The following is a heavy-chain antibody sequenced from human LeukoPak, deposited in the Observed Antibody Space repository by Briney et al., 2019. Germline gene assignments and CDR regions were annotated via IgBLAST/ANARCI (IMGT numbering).Heavy chain of an antibody. Sequence: SVKVSCKASGGTFSSYAISWVRQAPGQGLEWMGGIIPIFGTANYAQKFQGRVTITADESTSTAYMELSSLRSVDTAVYYCAKEAGIAVAGTLGYYYYGMDVWGQGTTVTVSS. V-gene: IGHV1-69*13. CDR3: AKEAGIAVAGTLGYYYYGMDV. CDR1: GGTFSSYA. CDR2: IIPIFGTA. J-gene: IGHJ6*02. D-gene: IGHD6-19*01.